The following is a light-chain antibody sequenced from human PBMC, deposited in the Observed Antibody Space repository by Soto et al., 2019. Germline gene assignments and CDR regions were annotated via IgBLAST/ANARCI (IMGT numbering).Light chain of an antibody. CDR2: DAS. V-gene: IGKV3-11*01. Sequence: ENVLTQSPGTLSLSPWGRATPSCRASQSVSSNLAWYQQKPGQAPRLLIYDASNRATGIPARFSGSGSGTDFTLTISSLEPEDFAVYYCQQRSNWPTFGQGTKVDNK. CDR3: QQRSNWPT. J-gene: IGKJ1*01. CDR1: QSVSSN.